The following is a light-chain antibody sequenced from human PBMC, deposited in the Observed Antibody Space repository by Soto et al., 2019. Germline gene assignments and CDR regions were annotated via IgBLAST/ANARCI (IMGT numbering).Light chain of an antibody. CDR2: DDN. CDR1: SSNIGGNS. CDR3: AAWDDSLNGPA. J-gene: IGLJ2*01. Sequence: QSVLTQPPSVSAAPGQKVTISCSGSSSNIGGNSVSWYQQLPGTAPKLLIYDDNKRPSGIPDRFSGSKSGTSATLGISGLQTEDEADYHCAAWDDSLNGPAFGGGTKVTVL. V-gene: IGLV1-51*01.